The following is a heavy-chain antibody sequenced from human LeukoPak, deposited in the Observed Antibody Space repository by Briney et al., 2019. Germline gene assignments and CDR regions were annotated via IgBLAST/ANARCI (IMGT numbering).Heavy chain of an antibody. D-gene: IGHD2-15*01. Sequence: PGGSLRLSCAASGFTFTSYSMNWVRQAPGKGLEWVSYISSGSGTIYYADSVKGRFTISRDNAKNSLYLQMSSLRAEDTAVYFCARRTPGYCSGGSCYAFQHWGQGTLVTVSS. CDR2: ISSGSGTI. CDR1: GFTFTSYS. V-gene: IGHV3-48*04. J-gene: IGHJ1*01. CDR3: ARRTPGYCSGGSCYAFQH.